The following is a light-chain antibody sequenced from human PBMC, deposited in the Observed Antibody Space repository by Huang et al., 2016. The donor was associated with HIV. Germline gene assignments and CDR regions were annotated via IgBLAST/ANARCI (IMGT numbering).Light chain of an antibody. V-gene: IGKV1-5*01. J-gene: IGKJ1*01. Sequence: DIQMTQSPSALSASVGDRVTITCRASQGITTWLAWYQQAPGKAPKLLIDDASSLEFGVPSRFSGSGAGTEFTLTSSSLQPDDFATYYCQQYSTFPWTFGQGTKVEIK. CDR3: QQYSTFPWT. CDR1: QGITTW. CDR2: DAS.